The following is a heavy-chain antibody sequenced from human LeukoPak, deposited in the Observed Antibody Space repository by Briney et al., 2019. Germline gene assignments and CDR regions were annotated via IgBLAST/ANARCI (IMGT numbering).Heavy chain of an antibody. D-gene: IGHD4-17*01. CDR2: ISYDGNNK. CDR3: AKDQILEHDYGDNFDR. Sequence: GGSLRLSCVASGFTFSNYGMHWVRQAPGKGLEWVALISYDGNNKQYADSVKGRFTISRDNSKNTLYLQMNSLRTEDTAVYYCAKDQILEHDYGDNFDRWGQGTLVTVSS. CDR1: GFTFSNYG. V-gene: IGHV3-30*18. J-gene: IGHJ4*02.